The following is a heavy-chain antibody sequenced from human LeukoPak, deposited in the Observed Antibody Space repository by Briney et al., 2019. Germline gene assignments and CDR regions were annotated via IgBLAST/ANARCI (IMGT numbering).Heavy chain of an antibody. J-gene: IGHJ4*02. CDR3: AKRLVEWVSGWYYFDY. CDR2: ISGSGGST. Sequence: PGGSLRLSCAASGFTFSSYAMSWVRQAPGKGLEWVSAISGSGGSTYYADSVKGRFTISRDNSKNTLYLQMNSLRAEDTAVYYCAKRLVEWVSGWYYFDYWGQGTLVTVSS. V-gene: IGHV3-23*01. CDR1: GFTFSSYA. D-gene: IGHD6-19*01.